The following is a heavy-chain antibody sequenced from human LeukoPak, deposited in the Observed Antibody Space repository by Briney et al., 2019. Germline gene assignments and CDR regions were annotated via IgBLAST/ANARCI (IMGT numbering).Heavy chain of an antibody. V-gene: IGHV4-59*08. CDR2: IYYSGST. D-gene: IGHD6-19*01. CDR1: GGSISNYY. Sequence: PSETLSLTCTVSGGSISNYYWSWIRQPPGKGLEWLGYIYYSGSTNYNPSLKSRVTISVDTSKNQFSMKLSSVTAADTAVYYCASHTGNGWYPVWGQGTLVTVSS. CDR3: ASHTGNGWYPV. J-gene: IGHJ4*02.